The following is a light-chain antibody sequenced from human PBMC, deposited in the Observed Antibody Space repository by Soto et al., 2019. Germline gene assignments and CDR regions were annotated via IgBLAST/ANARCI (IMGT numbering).Light chain of an antibody. V-gene: IGKV1-27*01. CDR1: PGMSNN. CDR3: QKYNSAPWT. Sequence: DIKMTQSPSSLSASVGDRVTITCRASPGMSNNLAWYQLQPGKVPKLLIYFASTLQSWVPSRFSGSGSGTEFTLTISSLQPEDVATYYCQKYNSAPWTCGQGTKVEIK. J-gene: IGKJ1*01. CDR2: FAS.